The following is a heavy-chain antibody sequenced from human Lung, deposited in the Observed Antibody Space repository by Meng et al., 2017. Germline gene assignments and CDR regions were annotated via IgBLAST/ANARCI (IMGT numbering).Heavy chain of an antibody. CDR1: DYTFTGYG. V-gene: IGHV1-18*01. CDR3: ARGTPGRSYSDY. CDR2: LGAHDGDK. Sequence: QVQPFQSGPEGRKPGASVKLSCKASDYTFTGYGVSWVRQAPGQGLEWMAWLGAHDGDKSHAPKFQGRVTVSADRPTATAYMELRSLRSDDTAVYYCARGTPGRSYSDYWGQGTLVTVSS. D-gene: IGHD3-10*01. J-gene: IGHJ4*02.